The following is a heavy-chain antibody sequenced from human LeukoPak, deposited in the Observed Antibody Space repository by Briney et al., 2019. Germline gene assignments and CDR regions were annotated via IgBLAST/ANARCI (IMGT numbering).Heavy chain of an antibody. D-gene: IGHD6-6*01. CDR1: GYTFTGYY. CDR3: ARGEYSSSQAGFDY. CDR2: INPNSGGT. Sequence: ASVTVSCKASGYTFTGYYMHWVRQAPGQGLEWMGWINPNSGGTNYAQKFQGRVTMTRDTSISTAYMELSRLRSDDTAVYYCARGEYSSSQAGFDYWGQGTLVTVSS. V-gene: IGHV1-2*02. J-gene: IGHJ4*02.